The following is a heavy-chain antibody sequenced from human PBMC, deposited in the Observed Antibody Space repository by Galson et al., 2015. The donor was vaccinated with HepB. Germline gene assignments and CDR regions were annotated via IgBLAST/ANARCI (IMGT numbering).Heavy chain of an antibody. V-gene: IGHV3-21*01. CDR2: ISSSSSYI. CDR3: ARVEVLRFLEWFLYGMDV. Sequence: SLRLSCAASGFTFSSYSMNWVRQAPGKGLEWVSSISSSSSYIYYADSVKGRFTISRDNAKNSLYLQMNSLRAEDTAVYYCARVEVLRFLEWFLYGMDVWGQGTTVTVSS. CDR1: GFTFSSYS. J-gene: IGHJ6*02. D-gene: IGHD3-3*01.